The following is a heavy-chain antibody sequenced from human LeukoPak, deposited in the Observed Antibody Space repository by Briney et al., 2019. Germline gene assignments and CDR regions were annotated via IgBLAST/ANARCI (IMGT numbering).Heavy chain of an antibody. J-gene: IGHJ6*02. V-gene: IGHV3-53*01. Sequence: PGGSLRLSCAASGFTVSSNYMSWVRQAPGKGLEWVSVIYSGGSTYYADSVKGRFTISRDNSKNTLYLQMNSLRAEDTAVYYCARGMRGLYYYGMDVWGQGTTVTVSS. CDR2: IYSGGST. CDR1: GFTVSSNY. CDR3: ARGMRGLYYYGMDV. D-gene: IGHD2-8*01.